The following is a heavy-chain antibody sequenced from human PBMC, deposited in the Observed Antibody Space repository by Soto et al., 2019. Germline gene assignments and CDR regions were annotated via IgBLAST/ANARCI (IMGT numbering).Heavy chain of an antibody. CDR1: GGSISSSSYY. V-gene: IGHV4-39*01. CDR2: IFYSGST. J-gene: IGHJ6*03. Sequence: QVQLQESGPGLVKPSETLSLTCTVSGGSISSSSYYWGWIRQPPGKGLEWIGSIFYSGSTYYNPSLQSRVTRSVDTSSNQFSLKLRSVTAADTAVYYCARIVRGIVITYYYMDGWGKGTTVTVSS. CDR3: ARIVRGIVITYYYMDG. D-gene: IGHD2-21*01.